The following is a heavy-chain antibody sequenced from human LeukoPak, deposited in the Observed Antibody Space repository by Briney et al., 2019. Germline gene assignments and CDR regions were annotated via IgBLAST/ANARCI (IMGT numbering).Heavy chain of an antibody. J-gene: IGHJ3*02. D-gene: IGHD3-10*01. Sequence: AGGSLRLSCAASGFIFDDYGMHWVRQAPGKGLEWVSGITYNSGSIDYADSVQGRFTISRDSPQNTLYLQMSGLRTEDTALYYCVRVRGGSVRGGFDIWGQGTLVSVSS. CDR3: VRVRGGSVRGGFDI. CDR2: ITYNSGSI. V-gene: IGHV3-9*01. CDR1: GFIFDDYG.